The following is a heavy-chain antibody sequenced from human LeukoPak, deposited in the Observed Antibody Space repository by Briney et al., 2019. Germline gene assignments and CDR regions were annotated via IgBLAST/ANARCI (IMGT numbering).Heavy chain of an antibody. D-gene: IGHD2-15*01. J-gene: IGHJ4*02. CDR2: MWCDGDNR. CDR1: GFTFGTYA. Sequence: GGSLRLSCAASGFTFGTYAMHWVRQAPGKGLEWVAVMWCDGDNRYYADSVKGRFTISRDNSKNTLYLEMNSLRAEDTAVYYCVRDRCSGGSCRLFDYWGQGALVTVSS. V-gene: IGHV3-33*01. CDR3: VRDRCSGGSCRLFDY.